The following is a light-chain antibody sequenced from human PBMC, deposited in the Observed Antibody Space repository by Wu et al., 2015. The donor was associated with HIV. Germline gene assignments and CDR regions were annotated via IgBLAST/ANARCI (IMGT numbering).Light chain of an antibody. CDR2: GAS. CDR1: QSVSGN. Sequence: EIVMTQSPATLSVSPGERATLSCRASQSVSGNLAWYQQKPGQAPRLLIYGASTRATGIPARFSGSGSGTDFTLTISSLEPEDSAVYYCQQHYKWPLTFGQGTRLEIK. CDR3: QQHYKWPLT. V-gene: IGKV3-15*01. J-gene: IGKJ5*01.